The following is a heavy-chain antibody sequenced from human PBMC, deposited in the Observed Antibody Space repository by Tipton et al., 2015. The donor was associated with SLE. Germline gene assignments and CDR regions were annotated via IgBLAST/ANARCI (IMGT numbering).Heavy chain of an antibody. D-gene: IGHD5-24*01. CDR2: IWLDGTNI. CDR3: AKEGAGDGYVLDH. CDR1: GFTFSNYG. J-gene: IGHJ4*02. Sequence: SLRLSCAASGFTFSNYGMHWVRQAPGKGLEWVAVIWLDGTNIKYADSVRGRFAISRDDSKNTLFLQMRSARPEDTAVYYCAKEGAGDGYVLDHWGQGALVTVSS. V-gene: IGHV3-33*06.